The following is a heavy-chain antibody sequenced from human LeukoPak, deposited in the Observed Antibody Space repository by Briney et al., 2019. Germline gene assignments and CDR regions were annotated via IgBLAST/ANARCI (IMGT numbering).Heavy chain of an antibody. J-gene: IGHJ4*02. V-gene: IGHV1-69*02. D-gene: IGHD6-13*01. CDR3: ALIAAARTIDY. Sequence: SVKVSCKASGGTFSSYTISWVRQAPGQGLEWMGRIIPILGIANYAQKFQGRVTITADKSTSTAYMELSSLSSEDTAVYCCALIAAARTIDYWGQGTLVTVSS. CDR2: IIPILGIA. CDR1: GGTFSSYT.